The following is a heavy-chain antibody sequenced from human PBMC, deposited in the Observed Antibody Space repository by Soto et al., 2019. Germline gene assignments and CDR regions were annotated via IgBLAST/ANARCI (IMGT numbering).Heavy chain of an antibody. CDR1: GGSISSYY. Sequence: QVQLQESGPGLVKPSETLYLTCTVSGGSISSYYWNWIRQPPGKGLEWIGYIYYSGSTNYNPSLMSRVTISVDTSKNQFSLKLSSVTAADTAVYYCARDGSSCYWGVDYWCQGTLVTVSS. D-gene: IGHD3-22*01. V-gene: IGHV4-59*01. CDR3: ARDGSSCYWGVDY. CDR2: IYYSGST. J-gene: IGHJ4*02.